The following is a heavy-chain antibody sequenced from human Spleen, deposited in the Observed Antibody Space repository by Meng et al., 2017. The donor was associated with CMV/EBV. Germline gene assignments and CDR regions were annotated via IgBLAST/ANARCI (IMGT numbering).Heavy chain of an antibody. D-gene: IGHD2-21*01. V-gene: IGHV3-53*01. J-gene: IGHJ6*02. CDR2: IYVGGST. CDR1: GFAFSTYA. Sequence: GGSLRLSCAASGFAFSTYAMSWVRQAPGKGLEWVSVIYVGGSTYYADSVKGRFTISRDNSKNTLYLQMNSLRAEDTAVYYCARAFVPGFYYGMDVWGQGTTVTVSS. CDR3: ARAFVPGFYYGMDV.